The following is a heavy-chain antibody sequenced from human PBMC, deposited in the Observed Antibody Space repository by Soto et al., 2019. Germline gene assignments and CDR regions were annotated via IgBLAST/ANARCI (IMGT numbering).Heavy chain of an antibody. J-gene: IGHJ6*02. CDR1: GGTFRTSA. V-gene: IGHV1-69*12. CDR2: IMPVFRRP. D-gene: IGHD1-1*01. CDR3: ARDKDRLQLGGNYYYILDV. Sequence: QVQLVQSGAGVKKPGSSVKVSSKDSGGTFRTSAISWVRQAPGQGLEWVGGIMPVFRRPKYAQNFQGRVTITADESTSTAYMELSSLKSDDTAVYYCARDKDRLQLGGNYYYILDVWGQGTAVTVS.